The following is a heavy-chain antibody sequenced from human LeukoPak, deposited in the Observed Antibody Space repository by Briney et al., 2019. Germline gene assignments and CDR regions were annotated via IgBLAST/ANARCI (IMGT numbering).Heavy chain of an antibody. CDR1: GYTFTSYY. V-gene: IGHV1-46*01. CDR3: AREISVAGPRFDY. J-gene: IGHJ4*02. Sequence: GASVKVSCKASGYTFTSYYIHWVRQAPGQGLEWMGIINPSGGSTSYAQKFQGRVTMTRDMSTSTVYMELSSLRSEDTAVYYCAREISVAGPRFDYWGQGTLVTVSS. CDR2: INPSGGST. D-gene: IGHD6-19*01.